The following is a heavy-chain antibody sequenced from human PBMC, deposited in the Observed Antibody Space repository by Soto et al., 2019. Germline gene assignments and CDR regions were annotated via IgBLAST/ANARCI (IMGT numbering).Heavy chain of an antibody. CDR3: ASPWYYDSSGYYYFYY. J-gene: IGHJ4*02. Sequence: GASVKVSCKASGGTFSSYAISWVRQAPGQGLKWMGGIIPIFGTANYAQEFQGRVTITADESTSTAYMELSSLRSEDTAVYYCASPWYYDSSGYYYFYYWSQGTLVTVSS. D-gene: IGHD3-22*01. CDR2: IIPIFGTA. CDR1: GGTFSSYA. V-gene: IGHV1-69*13.